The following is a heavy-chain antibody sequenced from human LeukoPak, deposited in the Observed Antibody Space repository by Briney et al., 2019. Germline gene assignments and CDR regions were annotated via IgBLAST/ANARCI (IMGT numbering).Heavy chain of an antibody. Sequence: GGSLRLPCAASGFTFSSYWMHWVRQAPGKGLVWVSRINSDGSSTSYADSVKGRFTISRDNAKNTLYLQMNSLRAEDSAVYYCVTSYCSGGSCYSASGYWGQGTLVTVSS. CDR3: VTSYCSGGSCYSASGY. D-gene: IGHD2-15*01. J-gene: IGHJ4*02. CDR2: INSDGSST. CDR1: GFTFSSYW. V-gene: IGHV3-74*01.